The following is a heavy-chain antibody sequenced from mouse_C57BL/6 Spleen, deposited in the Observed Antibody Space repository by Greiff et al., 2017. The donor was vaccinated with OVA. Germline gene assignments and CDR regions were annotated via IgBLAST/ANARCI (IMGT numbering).Heavy chain of an antibody. CDR1: GYAFRSYW. V-gene: IGHV1-80*01. J-gene: IGHJ2*01. Sequence: VQLQQSGAELVKPGASVKISCKASGYAFRSYWMNWVKPRPGKGLEWIGQIYPGDGDTNYNGKFKGKATLTAVISSSTAYMQLSSLTSGDSAVYFCARFYYGVGYWGQGTTLTVSS. CDR3: ARFYYGVGY. CDR2: IYPGDGDT. D-gene: IGHD1-1*01.